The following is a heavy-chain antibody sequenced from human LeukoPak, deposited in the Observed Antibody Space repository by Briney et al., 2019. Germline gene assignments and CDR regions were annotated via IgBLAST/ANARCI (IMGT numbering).Heavy chain of an antibody. D-gene: IGHD2-2*01. CDR2: ISSSSSYI. CDR3: ASYCSSTSCYA. V-gene: IGHV3-21*01. J-gene: IGHJ4*02. CDR1: GFTFSSYS. Sequence: TGGSLRLSCAASGFTFSSYSMNWVRQAPGKGLEWVSSISSSSSYIYYADSVKGRFTISRDNAKNSLYLQMNSLRAEDTAVYYCASYCSSTSCYAWDQGTLVTVSS.